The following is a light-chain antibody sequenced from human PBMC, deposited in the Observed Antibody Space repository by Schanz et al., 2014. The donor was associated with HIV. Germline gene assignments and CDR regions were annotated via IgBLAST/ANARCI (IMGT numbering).Light chain of an antibody. CDR1: SSDVGNYNR. Sequence: HSVLTQPPSVSGSPGQSVTISCTGTSSDVGNYNRVSWYQQPPGTAPKLMIYEVSNRPSGVPDRFFGSKSGNTASLTISGLQAEDEADYYCSSYAGSLPLVFGGGTKLTVL. V-gene: IGLV2-18*02. CDR2: EVS. J-gene: IGLJ2*01. CDR3: SSYAGSLPLV.